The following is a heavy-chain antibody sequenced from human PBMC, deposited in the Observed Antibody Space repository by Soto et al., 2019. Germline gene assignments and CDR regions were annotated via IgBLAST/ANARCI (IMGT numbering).Heavy chain of an antibody. Sequence: GASVKVPCKASGYTFNNYDIHWVRQAPGHGLEWMGWMNPNSGNTGYAQNFRGRVTMAQNTAIGTAYMELSSLRSDDTATYYCTRAYGAETFDFWGQGTRVTVSS. D-gene: IGHD3-10*01. J-gene: IGHJ5*01. V-gene: IGHV1-8*02. CDR1: GYTFNNYD. CDR2: MNPNSGNT. CDR3: TRAYGAETFDF.